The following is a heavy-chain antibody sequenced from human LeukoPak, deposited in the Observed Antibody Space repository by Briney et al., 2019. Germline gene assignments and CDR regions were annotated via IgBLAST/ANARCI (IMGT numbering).Heavy chain of an antibody. CDR1: GGSIRNYY. J-gene: IGHJ3*02. CDR3: ARLNYGDCSGAFDI. D-gene: IGHD4-17*01. Sequence: SETLSLTCTVSGGSIRNYYWSWIRQPPGKGLEWIGYIYYSGSTNYNPSLKSRVTISVDTSKNQFSLKLSSVTAADTAVYYCARLNYGDCSGAFDIWGQGTIITVSS. CDR2: IYYSGST. V-gene: IGHV4-59*01.